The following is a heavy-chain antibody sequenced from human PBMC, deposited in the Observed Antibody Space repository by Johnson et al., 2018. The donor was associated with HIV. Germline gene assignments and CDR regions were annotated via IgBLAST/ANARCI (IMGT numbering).Heavy chain of an antibody. D-gene: IGHD2-21*01. CDR2: MSYDGTNK. J-gene: IGHJ3*02. V-gene: IGHV3-30*04. CDR1: GFSFSTYA. Sequence: VQLVESGGGVVQPGRSLRLSCAASGFSFSTYAMHWVRQAPGKGLAWVAVMSYDGTNKYYADSVKGRFTISRDNSKNTLYLQMNSLRAEDTAVYYCARGYCGGDCFSWSALSGPFDIWGQGTMVTVSS. CDR3: ARGYCGGDCFSWSALSGPFDI.